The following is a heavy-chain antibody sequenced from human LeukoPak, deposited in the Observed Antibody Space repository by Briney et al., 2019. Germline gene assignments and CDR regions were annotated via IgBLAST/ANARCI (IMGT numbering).Heavy chain of an antibody. D-gene: IGHD3-10*01. J-gene: IGHJ4*02. V-gene: IGHV4-59*01. CDR2: IYHTGST. CDR3: ARHRGGSCATDY. Sequence: SETLSLTCTVSGGSINNYYWSWIRQPPGKGLEWIGYIYHTGSTNYNPSLKSRITMSINTSNNQFSLKLSSVTAADTAVYYCARHRGGSCATDYWGQGTLVTVSS. CDR1: GGSINNYY.